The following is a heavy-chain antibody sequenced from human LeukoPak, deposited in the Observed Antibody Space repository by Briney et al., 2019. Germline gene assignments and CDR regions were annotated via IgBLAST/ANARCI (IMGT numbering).Heavy chain of an antibody. V-gene: IGHV3-30*04. CDR3: VRGSKIRGVIPEGEFDY. CDR1: GFTFSHFA. D-gene: IGHD3-10*01. J-gene: IGHJ4*02. Sequence: PGGSLRLSCEASGFTFSHFAMHWVRQAPGKGLEWVAVISYDGKKNYYADSVKGRFTLSRDDSQNTAYLQMNSLRDDDTALYYCVRGSKIRGVIPEGEFDYWGQGTLVTVSS. CDR2: ISYDGKKN.